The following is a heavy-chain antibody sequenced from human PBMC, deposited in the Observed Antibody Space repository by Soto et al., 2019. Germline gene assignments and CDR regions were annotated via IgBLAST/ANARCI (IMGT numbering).Heavy chain of an antibody. CDR2: INSDGSST. CDR3: AREEADYGDEFWFDP. V-gene: IGHV3-74*01. D-gene: IGHD4-17*01. Sequence: EVQLVESGGGLVQPGGSLRLSCAASGFTFSSYWMHWVRQAPGKGLVWVSRINSDGSSTSYADSVKGRFTISRDNAKNTLYLQMNSLRAEDTAVYYCAREEADYGDEFWFDPWGQGTLVTVSS. J-gene: IGHJ5*02. CDR1: GFTFSSYW.